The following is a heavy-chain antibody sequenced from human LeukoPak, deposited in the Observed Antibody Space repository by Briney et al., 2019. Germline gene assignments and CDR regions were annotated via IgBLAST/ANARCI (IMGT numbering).Heavy chain of an antibody. CDR1: GGSISGRSYY. V-gene: IGHV4-39*02. CDR3: TRRAWDLGNDAFDI. D-gene: IGHD1-26*01. J-gene: IGHJ3*02. Sequence: SETLSRTCTVSGGSISGRSYYWGWIRQPPGGGLGWIGSLYYTGTTYYNPSLKSRVSISVDTSKIHFSVRLTSVTAADTAIYYCTRRAWDLGNDAFDIWGQGTMVTVPS. CDR2: LYYTGTT.